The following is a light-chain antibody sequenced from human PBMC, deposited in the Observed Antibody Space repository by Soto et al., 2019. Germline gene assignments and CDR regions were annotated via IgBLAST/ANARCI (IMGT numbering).Light chain of an antibody. CDR3: QQSYSTPT. V-gene: IGKV1-39*01. J-gene: IGKJ2*01. Sequence: DIQMTQSPSSLSASVGDRVTITCRASQSISSYLKGYQQNPGKDPKLLIYAASSLQSGVPSRFSGSGSGTDFTLTISSLQPEDFATYYCQQSYSTPTFGQGTKLEIK. CDR1: QSISSY. CDR2: AAS.